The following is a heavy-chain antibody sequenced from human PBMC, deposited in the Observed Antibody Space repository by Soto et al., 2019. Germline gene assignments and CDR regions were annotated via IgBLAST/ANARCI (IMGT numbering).Heavy chain of an antibody. CDR1: GFTFSSYA. CDR2: ISGSGGST. Sequence: PGGSLRLSCAASGFTFSSYAMSWVRQAPGKGLEWVSAISGSGGSTYYADSVKGRFTISRDNSKNTLYLQMNSLRAEDTAVYYCAKDPVYDDFWSGYYPTDYYFDYWGQGTLVTDSS. V-gene: IGHV3-23*01. J-gene: IGHJ4*02. D-gene: IGHD3-3*01. CDR3: AKDPVYDDFWSGYYPTDYYFDY.